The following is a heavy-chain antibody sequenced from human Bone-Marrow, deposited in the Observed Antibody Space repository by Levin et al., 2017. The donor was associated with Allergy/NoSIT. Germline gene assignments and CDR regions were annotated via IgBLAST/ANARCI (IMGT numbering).Heavy chain of an antibody. Sequence: SETLSLTCTVSGGSISSYYWSWIRQPPGKGLEWIGYVYNSGGTNYNPSLKSRLTISVDTSKNQFSLKLRSVTAADTAVYYCARDGSSGWRWFDPWGQGTLVTVSS. CDR2: VYNSGGT. D-gene: IGHD6-19*01. V-gene: IGHV4-59*01. J-gene: IGHJ5*02. CDR3: ARDGSSGWRWFDP. CDR1: GGSISSYY.